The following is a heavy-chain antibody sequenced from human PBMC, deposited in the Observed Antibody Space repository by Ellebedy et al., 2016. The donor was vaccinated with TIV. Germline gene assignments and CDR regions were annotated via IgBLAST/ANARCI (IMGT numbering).Heavy chain of an antibody. CDR2: ISSSSTYI. J-gene: IGHJ1*01. CDR3: ARWGLMYSSSSSEIEH. CDR1: GFTFSSYS. Sequence: GESLKISCASSGFTFSSYSMNWVRQAPGKGLEWVSSISSSSTYIYYADSVRGRFTISRDNAKNSLYLRMSSLRAEDTAVYYCARWGLMYSSSSSEIEHWGQGTLVTVSS. V-gene: IGHV3-21*01. D-gene: IGHD6-6*01.